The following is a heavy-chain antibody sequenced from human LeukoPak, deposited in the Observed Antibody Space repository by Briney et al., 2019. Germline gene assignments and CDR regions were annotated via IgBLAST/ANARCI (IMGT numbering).Heavy chain of an antibody. CDR2: IYYSGST. CDR3: ASERMGRYCGGGSCPRSFDY. CDR1: GGSISSGGYY. V-gene: IGHV4-31*03. Sequence: SETLSLTCTVSGGSISSGGYYWSWIRQHPGKGLEWIGYIYYSGSTYYNPSLKSRVTISVDTSKNQFSLKLSSVTAADTAVYYCASERMGRYCGGGSCPRSFDYWGQGTLVTVSS. J-gene: IGHJ4*02. D-gene: IGHD2-15*01.